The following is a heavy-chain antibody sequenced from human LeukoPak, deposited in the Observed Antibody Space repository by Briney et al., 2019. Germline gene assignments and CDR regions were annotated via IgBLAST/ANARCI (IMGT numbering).Heavy chain of an antibody. CDR2: ISAYNGNT. J-gene: IGHJ3*02. Sequence: ASVKVSCKASGYSFTSYGISWVRQAPGQGLEWMGWISAYNGNTNYAQKLQGRVTMTTDTSTSTAYMELRSLRSDDTAVYYCARGIRVGRRRRANDAFDIWGQGTMVTVSS. V-gene: IGHV1-18*01. CDR3: ARGIRVGRRRRANDAFDI. CDR1: GYSFTSYG. D-gene: IGHD3-16*01.